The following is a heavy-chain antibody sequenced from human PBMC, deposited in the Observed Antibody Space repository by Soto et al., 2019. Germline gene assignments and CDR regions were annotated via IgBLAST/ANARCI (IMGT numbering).Heavy chain of an antibody. CDR2: TRNKANSYTT. CDR3: SRLGAESGGYGDYSDY. D-gene: IGHD4-17*01. Sequence: GGSLRLSCAASGFTFSDHYMDWVRQAPGKGLEWVGRTRNKANSYTTEYAASVKGRFTISRDDSKNPLYLQMNSLKTEDTAVYYCSRLGAESGGYGDYSDYWGQGTLVTVSS. J-gene: IGHJ4*02. V-gene: IGHV3-72*01. CDR1: GFTFSDHY.